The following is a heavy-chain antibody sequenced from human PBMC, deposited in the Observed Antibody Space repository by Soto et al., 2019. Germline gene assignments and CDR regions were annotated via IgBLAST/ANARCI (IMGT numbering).Heavy chain of an antibody. CDR2: MNPNSGNT. V-gene: IGHV1-8*01. J-gene: IGHJ5*02. CDR1: GYTFGNND. CDR3: ARMATSGTLNWFDP. Sequence: ASVKVSCKASGYTFGNNDISWVRQATGQGLEWMGWMNPNSGNTGYAQKFQGRVSMTRNTSITTAYLELSSLRSDDTAIYYCARMATSGTLNWFDPWGQGALVTVSS.